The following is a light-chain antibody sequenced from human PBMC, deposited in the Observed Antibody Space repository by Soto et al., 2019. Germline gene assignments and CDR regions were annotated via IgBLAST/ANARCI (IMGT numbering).Light chain of an antibody. J-gene: IGLJ2*01. Sequence: QSALTQPASVSGSPGQSITISCTGTSCDVGGYNYVSWYQQHPGKVPKLMIYEVFRRPSGISNRFSGSKSGNTASLTISGLQAEDEADYYCCSYTTTSTYVFGGGTKVTVL. CDR3: CSYTTTSTYV. CDR1: SCDVGGYNY. V-gene: IGLV2-14*01. CDR2: EVF.